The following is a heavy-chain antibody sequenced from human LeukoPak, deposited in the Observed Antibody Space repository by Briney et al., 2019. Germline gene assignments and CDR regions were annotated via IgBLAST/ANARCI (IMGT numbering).Heavy chain of an antibody. J-gene: IGHJ3*02. D-gene: IGHD2-15*01. CDR2: IYTRGST. Sequence: PSATLSLTCTVSGGSINNYYWSWIRQPAGKGLEWIGRIYTRGSTNYNPSLKSRVTMSVDTSKNQFPLKLSSVTAADTAVYYCARGRYCSADICSGGDAFDIWGQGTMVSVSS. V-gene: IGHV4-4*07. CDR1: GGSINNYY. CDR3: ARGRYCSADICSGGDAFDI.